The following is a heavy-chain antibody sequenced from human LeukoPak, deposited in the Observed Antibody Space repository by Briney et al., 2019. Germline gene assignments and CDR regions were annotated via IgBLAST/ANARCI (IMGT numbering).Heavy chain of an antibody. V-gene: IGHV5-51*01. Sequence: ESPKISCKSSGYSFTSYWIGWVRQMPGKGLEWMGIIYPADSDTRYSPSFQSQVTISADKSITTAYLQWSSLKASDTAMYFCARSYGYSSSWYDYWGQGTLVTVSS. J-gene: IGHJ4*02. CDR3: ARSYGYSSSWYDY. CDR1: GYSFTSYW. D-gene: IGHD6-13*01. CDR2: IYPADSDT.